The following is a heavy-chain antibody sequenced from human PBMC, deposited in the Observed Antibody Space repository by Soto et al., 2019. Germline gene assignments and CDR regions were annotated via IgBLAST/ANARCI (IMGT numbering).Heavy chain of an antibody. CDR2: ISYDGSNK. CDR3: AKDLRKAARPYNNGFDP. J-gene: IGHJ5*02. D-gene: IGHD6-6*01. Sequence: GGSLRLSCAASGFTFSSYGMHWVRQAPGKGLEWVAVISYDGSNKYYADSVKGRFTISRDNSKNTLYLQMNSLRAEDTAVYYCAKDLRKAARPYNNGFDPWGQGTLGTVSS. V-gene: IGHV3-30*18. CDR1: GFTFSSYG.